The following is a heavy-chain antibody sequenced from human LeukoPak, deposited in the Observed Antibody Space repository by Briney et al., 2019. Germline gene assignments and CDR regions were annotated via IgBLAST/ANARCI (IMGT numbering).Heavy chain of an antibody. CDR1: AFTFSSYA. CDR2: ISGSGGST. D-gene: IGHD4-17*01. Sequence: GGSLRLSCAASAFTFSSYAMSWVRQAPGKWLEWVSAISGSGGSTYYADSVKGRFTISRDKSKNTLYLQMNSLRAEDTAVYYCARVGAYGDYVFDYWGQGTLVTVSS. J-gene: IGHJ4*02. V-gene: IGHV3-23*01. CDR3: ARVGAYGDYVFDY.